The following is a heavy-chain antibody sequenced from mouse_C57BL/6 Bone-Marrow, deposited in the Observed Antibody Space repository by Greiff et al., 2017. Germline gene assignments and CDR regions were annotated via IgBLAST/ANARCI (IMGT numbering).Heavy chain of an antibody. CDR3: ARHPYRGYFDY. J-gene: IGHJ2*01. V-gene: IGHV5-6*01. CDR2: ISSGGSYT. D-gene: IGHD2-10*01. CDR1: GFTFSSYG. Sequence: EVKVVESGGDLVKPGGSLKLSCAASGFTFSSYGMSWVRQTPDKRLEWVATISSGGSYTYYPDSVKGRFTISRDNAKNTLYLQMSSLKSEDTAMYYCARHPYRGYFDYWGKGTTLTVSS.